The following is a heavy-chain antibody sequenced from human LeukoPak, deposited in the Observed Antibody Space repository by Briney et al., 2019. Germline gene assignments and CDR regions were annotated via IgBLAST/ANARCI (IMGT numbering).Heavy chain of an antibody. Sequence: SETLSLTCTVSGYSISSGYYWGWIRQPPGKGLEWIGSIYHSGSTYYNPSLKSRVTISVDTSKNQFSLKLSSVTAADTAVYYCARTGGVLVGASAYNWFDPWGQGILVTVSS. V-gene: IGHV4-38-2*02. CDR1: GYSISSGYY. J-gene: IGHJ5*02. D-gene: IGHD1-26*01. CDR2: IYHSGST. CDR3: ARTGGVLVGASAYNWFDP.